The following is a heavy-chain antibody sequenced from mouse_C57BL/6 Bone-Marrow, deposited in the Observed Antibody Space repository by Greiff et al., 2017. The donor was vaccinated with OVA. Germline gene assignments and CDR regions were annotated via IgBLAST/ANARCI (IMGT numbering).Heavy chain of an antibody. Sequence: EVKLMESGGGLVKPGGSLKLSCAASGFTFSDYGMHWVRQAPEKGLEWVAYISSGSSTIYYADTVKGRFTISRDNAKNTLFLQMTSLRSEDTAMYYCARGGYYYGTGFDYWGQGTTLTVSS. CDR2: ISSGSSTI. CDR1: GFTFSDYG. V-gene: IGHV5-17*01. D-gene: IGHD1-1*01. CDR3: ARGGYYYGTGFDY. J-gene: IGHJ2*01.